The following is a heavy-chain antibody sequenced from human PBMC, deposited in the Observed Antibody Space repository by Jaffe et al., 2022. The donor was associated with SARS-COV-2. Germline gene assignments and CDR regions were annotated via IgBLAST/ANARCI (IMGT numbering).Heavy chain of an antibody. CDR1: GGSFSGYY. CDR3: ARAGYCSSTSCYTYGY. V-gene: IGHV4-34*01. CDR2: INHSGST. D-gene: IGHD2-2*02. Sequence: QVQLQQWGAGLLKPSETLSLTCAVYGGSFSGYYWSWIRQPPGKGLEWIGEINHSGSTNCNPSLKSRVTVSVDTSKNQFSLKLSSVTAADTAVYYCARAGYCSSTSCYTYGYWGQGTLVTVSS. J-gene: IGHJ4*02.